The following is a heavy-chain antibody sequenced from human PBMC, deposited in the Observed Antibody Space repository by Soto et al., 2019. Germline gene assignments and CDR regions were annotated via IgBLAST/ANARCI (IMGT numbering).Heavy chain of an antibody. CDR1: GGSISSYY. CDR3: ARSVSPTNSSDP. Sequence: PSETLSLTCTVSGGSISSYYWSWIRQPPGKGLEWIGYIYYSGSTNYNPSLQSRVTISVDTSKNQFSLKLTSVTAADTAVYYCARSVSPTNSSDPWGQGTLVTVSS. V-gene: IGHV4-59*01. D-gene: IGHD4-17*01. J-gene: IGHJ5*02. CDR2: IYYSGST.